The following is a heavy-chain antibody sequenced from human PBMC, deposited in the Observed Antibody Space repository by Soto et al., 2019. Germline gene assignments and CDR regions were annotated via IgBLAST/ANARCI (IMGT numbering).Heavy chain of an antibody. D-gene: IGHD3-10*01. Sequence: EVQLLESGGGLVQPGGSLRLSCAVSGFTFSNYAMSWVRQAPGKGLEWVSAISHSGGSTYYADSVKGRFTISRDNSKNTLYLQMNSLRAEDTSVYYCAKDDLGFQHWGQGTLVTVSS. CDR2: ISHSGGST. J-gene: IGHJ1*01. CDR1: GFTFSNYA. V-gene: IGHV3-23*01. CDR3: AKDDLGFQH.